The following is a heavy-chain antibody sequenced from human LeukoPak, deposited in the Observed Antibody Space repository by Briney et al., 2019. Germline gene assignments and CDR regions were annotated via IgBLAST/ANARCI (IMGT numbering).Heavy chain of an antibody. V-gene: IGHV4-61*02. CDR2: INPIGAT. CDR3: ARAQQWLPFTY. CDR1: GGSISSSSYY. J-gene: IGHJ4*02. D-gene: IGHD6-19*01. Sequence: TPSLTCTVSGGSISSSSYYWGWIRQPAGQGLEWIGRINPIGATDYNPSLKSRVTISVDTSKNQFSLKLTPVTAADTAVYYCARAQQWLPFTYWGQGTLVTVSP.